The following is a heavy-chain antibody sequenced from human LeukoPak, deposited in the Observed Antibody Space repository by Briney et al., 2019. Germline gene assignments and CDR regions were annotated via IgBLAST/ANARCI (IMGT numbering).Heavy chain of an antibody. CDR2: AYSSEIT. Sequence: PSETLSLTCTVSGGSISGYYWSWIRQPPGKRLEWIGHAYSSEITNYNPSLKSRVTLSVDTSENQFSLRLSSVTAADTAVYYCARCDSVTALDYWGQGTLVTVSS. D-gene: IGHD5-18*01. CDR3: ARCDSVTALDY. J-gene: IGHJ4*02. V-gene: IGHV4-59*01. CDR1: GGSISGYY.